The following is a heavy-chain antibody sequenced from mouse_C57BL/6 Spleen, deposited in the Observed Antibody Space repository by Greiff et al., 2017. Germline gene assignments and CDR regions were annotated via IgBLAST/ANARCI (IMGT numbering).Heavy chain of an antibody. Sequence: VQLQQSGAALVRPGASVTLSCKASGYTFTDYEMHWVKQTPVHGLEWIGAIDPETGGTAYNQKFKGKAILTADKSSSTAYMELRSLTSEDSAVYYCTGNGNYGVAYWGQGTLVTVSA. CDR3: TGNGNYGVAY. V-gene: IGHV1-15*01. D-gene: IGHD2-1*01. CDR1: GYTFTDYE. CDR2: IDPETGGT. J-gene: IGHJ3*01.